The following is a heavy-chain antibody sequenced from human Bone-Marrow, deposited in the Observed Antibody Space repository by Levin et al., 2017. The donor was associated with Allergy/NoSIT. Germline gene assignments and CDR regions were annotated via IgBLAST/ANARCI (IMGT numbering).Heavy chain of an antibody. D-gene: IGHD3-10*01. Sequence: ASVKVSCKASGYTFTSYDINWVRQATGQGLEWMGWMNPNSGNTGYAQKFQGRVTMTRNTSISTAYMELSRLRSEDTAVYCSARGLYGSGPVAFDSWGQGTMVTVSS. V-gene: IGHV1-8*01. J-gene: IGHJ3*02. CDR2: MNPNSGNT. CDR1: GYTFTSYD. CDR3: ARGLYGSGPVAFDS.